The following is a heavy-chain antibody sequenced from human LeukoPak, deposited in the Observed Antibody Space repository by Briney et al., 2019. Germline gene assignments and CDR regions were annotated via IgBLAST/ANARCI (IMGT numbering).Heavy chain of an antibody. CDR2: IKKDGSEK. Sequence: PGGSLRLSCAASGFTFSSYWMSWVRQAPGKGLEWVANIKKDGSEKYYVDSVNGRFTISRDNAKNSLFLQMNSLRAEDTGLYYCARATTAKRGSEGYWGRGTLVTVSS. V-gene: IGHV3-7*01. J-gene: IGHJ4*02. D-gene: IGHD4-11*01. CDR3: ARATTAKRGSEGY. CDR1: GFTFSSYW.